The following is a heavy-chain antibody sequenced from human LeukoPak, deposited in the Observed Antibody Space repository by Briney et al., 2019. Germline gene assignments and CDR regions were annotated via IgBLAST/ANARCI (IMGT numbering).Heavy chain of an antibody. J-gene: IGHJ3*02. CDR2: IYYSGST. D-gene: IGHD1/OR15-1a*01. CDR3: AGPPHIANTQYAFDI. V-gene: IGHV4-59*01. Sequence: KPSETLSLTCTVSGGSISSYYWSWIRQPPGKGLEWIGYIYYSGSTNYNPSLKSRVTISVDTSKNQFSLKLSSVTAADTAVYYCAGPPHIANTQYAFDIWGQGTMVTVSS. CDR1: GGSISSYY.